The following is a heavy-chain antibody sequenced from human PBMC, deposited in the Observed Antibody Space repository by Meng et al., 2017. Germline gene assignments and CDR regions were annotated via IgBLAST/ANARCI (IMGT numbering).Heavy chain of an antibody. V-gene: IGHV2-5*02. J-gene: IGHJ4*02. Sequence: QITLKESGPTLVKPTQTLTLTCTFSGFSLSTSGVGVGWIRQPPGKALEWLALIYWDDDKRYSPSLKSRLTITKDTSKNQVVLTMTNIDPVDTATYYCARMTYSSSFKWGQGTLVTVSS. D-gene: IGHD6-6*01. CDR1: GFSLSTSGVG. CDR2: IYWDDDK. CDR3: ARMTYSSSFK.